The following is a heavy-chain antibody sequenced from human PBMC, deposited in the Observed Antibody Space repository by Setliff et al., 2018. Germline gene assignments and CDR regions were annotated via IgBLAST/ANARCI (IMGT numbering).Heavy chain of an antibody. J-gene: IGHJ4*02. CDR2: INHSGST. D-gene: IGHD3-9*01. V-gene: IGHV4-34*01. CDR3: ARTLYDYDILTGPGYYFDY. CDR1: GFTFSSYW. Sequence: GSLRLSCAASGFTFSSYWMSWVRQAPGKGLEWIGEINHSGSTNYNPSLKSRVTISVDTSKNQFSLKLSSVTAADTAVYYCARTLYDYDILTGPGYYFDYWGQGTLVTVSS.